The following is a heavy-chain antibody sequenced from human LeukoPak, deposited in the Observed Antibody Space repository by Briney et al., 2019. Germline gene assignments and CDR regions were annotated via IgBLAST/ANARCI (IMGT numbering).Heavy chain of an antibody. Sequence: PGGSLRLSCAASGFTFSSYAMSWVRQAPGKGLEWVSAISGSGGSTYYADSVKGRFTMSRDNSKNTLYLQMNSLRAEDTAVYYCAKHGVWGVIKYYFDYWGQGTLVTVSS. CDR3: AKHGVWGVIKYYFDY. CDR2: ISGSGGST. CDR1: GFTFSSYA. J-gene: IGHJ4*02. V-gene: IGHV3-23*01. D-gene: IGHD3-10*01.